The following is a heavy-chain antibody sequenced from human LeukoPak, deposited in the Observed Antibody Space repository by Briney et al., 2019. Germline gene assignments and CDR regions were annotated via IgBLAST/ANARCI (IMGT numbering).Heavy chain of an antibody. J-gene: IGHJ6*02. V-gene: IGHV1-8*02. CDR2: MNPNSGNT. CDR3: ARKGLLDV. Sequence: ASVKVSCKASGGTFSSYAISWVRQAPGQGLEWMGWMNPNSGNTGYAQKFQGRVTMTRNTSISTAYMELSSLRSEDTAVYYCARKGLLDVWGQGATVTLSS. CDR1: GGTFSSYA. D-gene: IGHD1-26*01.